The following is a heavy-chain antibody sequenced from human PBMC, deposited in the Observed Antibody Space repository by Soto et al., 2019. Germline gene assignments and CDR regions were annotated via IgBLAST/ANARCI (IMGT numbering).Heavy chain of an antibody. CDR3: ANEGFDGGSAYYFDY. V-gene: IGHV3-23*01. Sequence: VQLLESGGGLVQPGGSLRLSCAASGFTFSSYAMSWVRQAPGKGLEWVSAISGSGGSTYYADSVKGRFTISRDNSKHTLDLQMNSLRAENTAVYYWANEGFDGGSAYYFDYWGQGTLVTVSS. CDR2: ISGSGGST. J-gene: IGHJ4*02. CDR1: GFTFSSYA. D-gene: IGHD2-15*01.